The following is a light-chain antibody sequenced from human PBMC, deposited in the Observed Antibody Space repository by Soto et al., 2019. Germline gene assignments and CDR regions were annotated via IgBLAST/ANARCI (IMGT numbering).Light chain of an antibody. CDR1: QSISNS. CDR2: TIS. Sequence: DIQMTQSPSSLSAFVGGRVTITCRTSQSISNSLNWYQQKPGKAPRLLISTISSLQSGVPSRFTGSGSGTDFTLTISSLQPEDFATYYCQQTHSTPLTFGGGTKVEV. CDR3: QQTHSTPLT. J-gene: IGKJ4*01. V-gene: IGKV1-39*01.